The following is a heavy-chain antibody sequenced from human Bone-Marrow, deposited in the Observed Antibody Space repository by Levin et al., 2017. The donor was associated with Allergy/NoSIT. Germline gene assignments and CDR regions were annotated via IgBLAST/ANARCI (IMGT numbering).Heavy chain of an antibody. CDR2: IIPILGIA. CDR3: ARDRLSRWLRFPMRY. V-gene: IGHV1-69*04. D-gene: IGHD5-12*01. J-gene: IGHJ4*02. CDR1: GGTFSSYT. Sequence: SVKVSCKASGGTFSSYTISWVRQAPGQGLEWMGRIIPILGIANYAQKFQGRVTITADKSTSTAYMELSSLRSEDTAVYYCARDRLSRWLRFPMRYWGQGTLVTVSS.